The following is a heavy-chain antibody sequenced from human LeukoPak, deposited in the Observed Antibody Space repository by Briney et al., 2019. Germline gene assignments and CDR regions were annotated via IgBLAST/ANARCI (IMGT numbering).Heavy chain of an antibody. CDR2: IYYSGST. Sequence: PSETLSLTCTVSGDSISSGDYYWSWIRQPPGKCLEWIGYIYYSGSTYYNPSLKSRVTISVDTSKNQFSLKLSSVTAADTAVYYCARASRGIAARPGFDYWAREPWSPSPQ. CDR3: ARASRGIAARPGFDY. D-gene: IGHD6-6*01. CDR1: GDSISSGDYY. J-gene: IGHJ4*02. V-gene: IGHV4-30-4*08.